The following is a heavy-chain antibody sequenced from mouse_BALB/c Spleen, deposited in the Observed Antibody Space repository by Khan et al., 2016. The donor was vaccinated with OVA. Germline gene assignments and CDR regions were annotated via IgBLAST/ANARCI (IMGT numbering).Heavy chain of an antibody. CDR2: ISSGGSYT. Sequence: EVELVESGGGLVKPGGSLKLSCAASGFTFSRYAMSWVRQTPEKRLEWVATISSGGSYTYYPASVKGRFTISRDNAKNTLYLQMSSLRSEETAMYYCARQGGIYDGPFDYWGQGTTLTVSS. D-gene: IGHD2-3*01. J-gene: IGHJ2*01. CDR3: ARQGGIYDGPFDY. CDR1: GFTFSRYA. V-gene: IGHV5-9-3*01.